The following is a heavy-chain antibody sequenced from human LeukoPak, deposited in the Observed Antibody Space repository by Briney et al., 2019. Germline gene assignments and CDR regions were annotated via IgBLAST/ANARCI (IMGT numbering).Heavy chain of an antibody. J-gene: IGHJ4*02. CDR2: LYTRGST. D-gene: IGHD2-21*02. V-gene: IGHV4-4*07. CDR3: ARDNCGGDCFHDY. Sequence: PSETLSLTCTVSGGSISSYYWSWIRQPAGKGLEWIGHLYTRGSTNYNPSLKSRVTMSVDTSKNQFSLRLNSLTAANTAIYYCARDNCGGDCFHDYWGQGTLVTVSS. CDR1: GGSISSYY.